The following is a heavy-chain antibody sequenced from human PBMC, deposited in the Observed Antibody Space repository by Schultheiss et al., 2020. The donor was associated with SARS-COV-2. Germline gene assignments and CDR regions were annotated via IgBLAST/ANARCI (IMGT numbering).Heavy chain of an antibody. D-gene: IGHD6-13*01. Sequence: TLSLTCAVSGGSISSGGYSWSWIRQPPGKGLEWIGEINHSGSTNYNPSLKSRVTISVDTSKNQFSLKLSSVTAADTAVYYCAGIEQQLVHSARNDYWGQGTLVTVSS. V-gene: IGHV4-30-2*01. J-gene: IGHJ4*02. CDR1: GGSISSGGYS. CDR2: INHSGST. CDR3: AGIEQQLVHSARNDY.